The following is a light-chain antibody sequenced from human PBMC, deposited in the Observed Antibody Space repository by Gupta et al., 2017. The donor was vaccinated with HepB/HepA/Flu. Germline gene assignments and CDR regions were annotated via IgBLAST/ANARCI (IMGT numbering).Light chain of an antibody. V-gene: IGLV2-14*03. Sequence: QSALTQPAPVSGSPGPSLTIACTGTSSDVGGYHYVTWYQQHPGKAPKLMIYDVSNRPSGVSNRFSGSKSGNTASLTISGLQAEDEADYYCSSYTSSSTLVVFGGGTKLTVL. CDR2: DVS. CDR3: SSYTSSSTLVV. J-gene: IGLJ2*01. CDR1: SSDVGGYHY.